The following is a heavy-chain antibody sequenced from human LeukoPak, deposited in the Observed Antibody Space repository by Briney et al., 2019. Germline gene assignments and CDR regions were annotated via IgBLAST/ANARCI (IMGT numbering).Heavy chain of an antibody. V-gene: IGHV3-23*01. Sequence: GGSLRLSCAASGFTFSSPAMSWVRQAPGKGLEWVSGISHTGGATYYADSVMGRFTVSRDNSENTLYLEMSSLRAEDTAAYFCATFIDSATRRFFDHWGQGTLVTVSS. D-gene: IGHD3-3*01. J-gene: IGHJ4*02. CDR2: ISHTGGAT. CDR3: ATFIDSATRRFFDH. CDR1: GFTFSSPA.